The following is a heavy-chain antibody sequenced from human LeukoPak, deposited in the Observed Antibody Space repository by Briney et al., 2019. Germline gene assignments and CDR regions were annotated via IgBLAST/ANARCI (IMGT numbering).Heavy chain of an antibody. CDR3: AKGDYDSTIFGVAQGAFDI. J-gene: IGHJ3*02. D-gene: IGHD3-3*01. V-gene: IGHV3-9*01. Sequence: PGGSLRLSCAASGFTFDDYAMHWVRQAPGKGLEWVSGISWNSGSIGYADSVKGRFTISRDNAKNSLYLQMNSLRAEDTALYYCAKGDYDSTIFGVAQGAFDIWGQGTMVTVSS. CDR1: GFTFDDYA. CDR2: ISWNSGSI.